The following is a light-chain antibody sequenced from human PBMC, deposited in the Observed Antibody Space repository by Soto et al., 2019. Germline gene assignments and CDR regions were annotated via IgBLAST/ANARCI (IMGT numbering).Light chain of an antibody. J-gene: IGKJ4*01. CDR1: QDITDY. V-gene: IGKV1-33*01. CDR2: DAS. Sequence: DIQMTQSPSSLSASVGDRVTITCQASQDITDYLHWYQQKPGKAPRLLIYDASNLETGVPSRFSGSGSGTDFSCTISSLQPEDIATYYCQQSEALVLSFGGGTKVEIK. CDR3: QQSEALVLS.